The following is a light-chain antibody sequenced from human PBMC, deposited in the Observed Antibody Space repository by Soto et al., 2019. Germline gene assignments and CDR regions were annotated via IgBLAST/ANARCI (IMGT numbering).Light chain of an antibody. CDR1: SGHSTYA. J-gene: IGLJ2*01. V-gene: IGLV4-69*01. CDR2: LNSDGSH. Sequence: QAVLTQSPSASASLGASVKLTCTLSSGHSTYAIAWHQQQAEKGPRYLMKLNSDGSHSKGDGIPDRFSGSSSGAERYLTISSLQSEDEADYYCQTWDTGIRVIFGGGTKLTVL. CDR3: QTWDTGIRVI.